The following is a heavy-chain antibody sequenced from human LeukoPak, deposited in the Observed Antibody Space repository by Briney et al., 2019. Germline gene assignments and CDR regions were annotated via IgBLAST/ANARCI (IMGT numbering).Heavy chain of an antibody. CDR1: GGSISSGSYY. CDR3: ARGRGSCSSTSCYIWFDP. J-gene: IGHJ5*02. D-gene: IGHD2-2*02. Sequence: SQTLSLTCTVSGGSISSGSYYWSWIRQPAGKGLEWIGRIYTSGSTNYNPSLKSRVTISVDTSKNQFSLKLSSVTAADTAVYYCARGRGSCSSTSCYIWFDPWGQGTLVIVSS. V-gene: IGHV4-61*02. CDR2: IYTSGST.